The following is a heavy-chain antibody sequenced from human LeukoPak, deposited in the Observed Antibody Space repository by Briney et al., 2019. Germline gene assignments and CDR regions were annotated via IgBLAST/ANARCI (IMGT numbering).Heavy chain of an antibody. CDR3: ARVVTWELQRVFDY. D-gene: IGHD1-26*01. Sequence: GGSLRLSCAASGFSFTDYWMTWVRQVPGKGLEWVANIQRGGSESYYVDSVEGRFTISRENAKNSLYLQMDSLRVEDTAVYYCARVVTWELQRVFDYWGQGTLVTVSS. CDR1: GFSFTDYW. J-gene: IGHJ4*02. V-gene: IGHV3-7*01. CDR2: IQRGGSES.